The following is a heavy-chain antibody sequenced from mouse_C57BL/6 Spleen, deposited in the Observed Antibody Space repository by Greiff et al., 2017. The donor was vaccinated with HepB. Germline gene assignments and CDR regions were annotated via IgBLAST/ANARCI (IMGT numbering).Heavy chain of an antibody. D-gene: IGHD2-10*02. CDR3: ARRSAPAYGNPFAY. CDR1: GYTFTDYY. J-gene: IGHJ3*01. V-gene: IGHV1-26*01. CDR2: INPNNGGT. Sequence: EVQLQQSGPELVKPGASVKISCKASGYTFTDYYMNWVKQSHGKSLEWIGDINPNNGGTSYNQKFKGKATLTVDKSSSTAYMELRSLTSEDSAVYYCARRSAPAYGNPFAYWGQGTLVTVSA.